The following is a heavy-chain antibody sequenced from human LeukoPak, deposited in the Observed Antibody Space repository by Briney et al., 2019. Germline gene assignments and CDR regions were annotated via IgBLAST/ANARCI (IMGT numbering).Heavy chain of an antibody. D-gene: IGHD3-3*01. Sequence: PSETLSLTCTVSGGSISSHYWSWIRQPPGKGLEWIGYIYYSGSINYNPSLKSRVTISVDTSKNQFSLKLSSVTAADTAVYYCARDESHYDFWSGYHHWSDPWGQGTLVTVSS. CDR2: IYYSGSI. CDR1: GGSISSHY. V-gene: IGHV4-59*11. J-gene: IGHJ5*02. CDR3: ARDESHYDFWSGYHHWSDP.